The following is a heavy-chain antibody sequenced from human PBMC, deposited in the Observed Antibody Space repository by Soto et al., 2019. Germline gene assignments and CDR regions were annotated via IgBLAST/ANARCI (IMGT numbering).Heavy chain of an antibody. V-gene: IGHV3-30-3*01. J-gene: IGHJ4*02. D-gene: IGHD2-21*01. Sequence: GWSMRLSCAASGFSFSNCAMHWVRQPPGKGLEWVALISYGGGNRYFSDSVRPRFTINTQNYKTHGHLQMNDLRLDNTASYHAESGDPDCSTALALGGRGTVDTVSS. CDR1: GFSFSNCA. CDR3: ESGDPDCSTALAL. CDR2: ISYGGGNR.